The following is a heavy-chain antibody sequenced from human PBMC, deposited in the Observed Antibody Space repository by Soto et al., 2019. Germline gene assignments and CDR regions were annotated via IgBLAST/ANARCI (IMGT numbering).Heavy chain of an antibody. Sequence: QVQLVQSGAEVKKPGASVKVSCKASGYTFTSYGISWVRQAPGQGLEWMGWISAYNGNTNYAQKLQGRVTMTTDTATSTAYMELRSLRSDDTAVYYCARVYYYDSSGSDAFDIWGQGTMVTVSS. J-gene: IGHJ3*02. CDR1: GYTFTSYG. CDR3: ARVYYYDSSGSDAFDI. V-gene: IGHV1-18*01. CDR2: ISAYNGNT. D-gene: IGHD3-22*01.